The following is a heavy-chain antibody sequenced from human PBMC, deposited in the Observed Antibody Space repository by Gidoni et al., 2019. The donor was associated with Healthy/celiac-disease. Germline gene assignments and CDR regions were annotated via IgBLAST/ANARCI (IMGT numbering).Heavy chain of an antibody. CDR3: ARVESSTLQEADP. J-gene: IGHJ5*02. V-gene: IGHV1-18*01. CDR1: GYTVTSYG. CDR2: ISAYKVNP. D-gene: IGHD6-13*01. Sequence: QVQLVQSGAEVKQPGASVKVSCKASGYTVTSYGLSWVRPAPGQGLEWMGWISAYKVNPNYAQKLQGRFTMTTDTSTSTADMELRSLRSDDTAVYYCARVESSTLQEADPWGQGTLVTVSS.